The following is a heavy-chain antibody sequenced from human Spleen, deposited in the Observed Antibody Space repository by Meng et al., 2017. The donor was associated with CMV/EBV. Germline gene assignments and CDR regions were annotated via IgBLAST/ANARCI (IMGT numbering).Heavy chain of an antibody. D-gene: IGHD3-22*01. CDR2: IRSKRFGGAT. V-gene: IGHV3-49*04. CDR1: GFTFGDYA. Sequence: GGSLRLSCTTSGFTFGDYALGWVRQAPGKGLEWVGFIRSKRFGGATDYAASVKGRFTISRDDSRSNAYLQMNSLKTEDTAVYYCSRADFYYDSPDYWGQGTLVTVSS. CDR3: SRADFYYDSPDY. J-gene: IGHJ4*02.